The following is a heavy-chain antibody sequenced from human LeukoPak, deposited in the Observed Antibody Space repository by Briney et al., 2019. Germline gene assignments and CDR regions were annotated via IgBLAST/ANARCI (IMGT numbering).Heavy chain of an antibody. V-gene: IGHV3-66*01. CDR1: GFTVSSNY. CDR3: ARGWLDGYDY. J-gene: IGHJ4*02. Sequence: GGSLRLSCAASGFTVSSNYMTWVRQAPEKGLEWVSLIYSGGSTNYADSVKGRFTISRDNSKNTLYLQMNSLRVEDTAVYYCARGWLDGYDYWGQGTLVTVSS. D-gene: IGHD5-24*01. CDR2: IYSGGST.